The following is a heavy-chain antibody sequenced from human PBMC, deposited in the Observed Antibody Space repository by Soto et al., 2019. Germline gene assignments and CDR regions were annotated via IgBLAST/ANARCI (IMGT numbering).Heavy chain of an antibody. J-gene: IGHJ4*02. Sequence: PGGSLRLSSTASGFTFGSYSMNWVRQAPGKGLEWVSYISSSSSTIYYADSVKGRFTISRDNAKNSLYLQMNSLRDEDTAVYYCARGLYYYDSSGYWGYWGQGTLVTVSS. CDR3: ARGLYYYDSSGYWGY. CDR1: GFTFGSYS. CDR2: ISSSSSTI. V-gene: IGHV3-48*02. D-gene: IGHD3-22*01.